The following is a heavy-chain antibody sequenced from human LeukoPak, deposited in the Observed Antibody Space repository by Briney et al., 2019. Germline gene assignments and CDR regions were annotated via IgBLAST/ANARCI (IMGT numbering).Heavy chain of an antibody. J-gene: IGHJ3*02. CDR2: IYTSGST. CDR1: GGSISSYY. CDR3: ARGPYYDTTKTSAFDI. D-gene: IGHD3-22*01. Sequence: SETLSLTCTVSGGSISSYYWSWIRQPAGKGLECIGRIYTSGSTNYNPSLKSRVTMSLDTSKNQFSLKLTSVTAADTAVYYCARGPYYDTTKTSAFDIWGQGTLVTVSS. V-gene: IGHV4-4*07.